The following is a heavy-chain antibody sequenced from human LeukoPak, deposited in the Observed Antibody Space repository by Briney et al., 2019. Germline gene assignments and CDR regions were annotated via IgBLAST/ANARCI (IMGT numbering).Heavy chain of an antibody. Sequence: PSETLSLTCAVYGGSFSGYYWSWIRQPPGKGLEWIGEINHSGSSNYKPSLKSRVTISVDTSKNQFSLKLSSVTAADTAVYSCARGRGYNASDIWGQGTMVTVSS. J-gene: IGHJ3*02. CDR2: INHSGSS. CDR1: GGSFSGYY. V-gene: IGHV4-34*01. D-gene: IGHD5-18*01. CDR3: ARGRGYNASDI.